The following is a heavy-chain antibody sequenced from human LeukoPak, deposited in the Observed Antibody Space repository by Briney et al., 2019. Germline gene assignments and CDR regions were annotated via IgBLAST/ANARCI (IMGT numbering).Heavy chain of an antibody. CDR3: VRSGDDYDWFDP. V-gene: IGHV1-69*08. CDR2: IIAILDTA. CDR1: GGSFSDYS. Sequence: SVKVSCKASGGSFSDYSISGVRQAPGQGLGWMGRIIAILDTAHYTQKFQGRFTITSDKSTTTVYMEPTILRSEDTPVYTCVRSGDDYDWFDPWGQGNLVTVSS. J-gene: IGHJ5*02. D-gene: IGHD5-12*01.